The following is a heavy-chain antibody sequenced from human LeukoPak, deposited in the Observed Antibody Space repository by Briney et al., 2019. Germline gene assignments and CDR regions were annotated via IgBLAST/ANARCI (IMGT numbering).Heavy chain of an antibody. J-gene: IGHJ4*02. CDR3: ARAAYSGSYHSDY. V-gene: IGHV4-30-2*01. CDR2: IYHSGST. Sequence: SETLSLTCAVSGGSISSGGYSWSWIRQPPGKGLEWIGYIYHSGSTYYNPSLKSRVTISVDTSKNQFSLKLSSVTAADTAVYYCARAAYSGSYHSDYWGQGTLVTVSS. D-gene: IGHD1-26*01. CDR1: GGSISSGGYS.